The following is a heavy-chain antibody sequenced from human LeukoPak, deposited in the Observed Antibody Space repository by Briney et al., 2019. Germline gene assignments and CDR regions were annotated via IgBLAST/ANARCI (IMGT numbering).Heavy chain of an antibody. D-gene: IGHD1-7*01. CDR2: ISSSSIYI. Sequence: GGSLRLSCAASGFTFSTYSMNWVRQAPGKGLEWVSSISSSSIYIYYADSVKGRFTISRDNAKNSLYLQMNSLRAEDTAMYYCARGWNSDYFDYWGQGTLVTVSS. V-gene: IGHV3-21*01. CDR3: ARGWNSDYFDY. CDR1: GFTFSTYS. J-gene: IGHJ4*02.